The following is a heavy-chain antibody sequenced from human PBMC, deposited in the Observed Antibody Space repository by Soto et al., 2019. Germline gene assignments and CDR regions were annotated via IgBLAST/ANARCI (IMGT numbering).Heavy chain of an antibody. CDR3: ARYTMVRGVITHYYGMDV. J-gene: IGHJ6*02. CDR1: GYSFTSYW. V-gene: IGHV5-51*01. D-gene: IGHD3-10*01. CDR2: IYPGDSDT. Sequence: PGESLKISCKGSGYSFTSYWIGWVRQVPGKGLEWMGIIYPGDSDTRYSPSFQGQVTISADKSISTAYLQWSSLKASDTAMYYCARYTMVRGVITHYYGMDVWGQGTTVTVSS.